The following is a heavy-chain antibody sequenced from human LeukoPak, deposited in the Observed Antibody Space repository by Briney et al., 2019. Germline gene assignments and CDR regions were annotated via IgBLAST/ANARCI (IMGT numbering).Heavy chain of an antibody. D-gene: IGHD1-26*01. CDR2: ISYDGSNK. Sequence: GRSLRLSCAASGFTFSSYAMHWVRQAPGKGLEWVAVISYDGSNKYYADSVKGRFTISRDNAKNSLYLQMNSLRAEDTAVYYCAKDSPFGGNWGQGTLVTVSS. J-gene: IGHJ4*02. CDR3: AKDSPFGGN. V-gene: IGHV3-30-3*01. CDR1: GFTFSSYA.